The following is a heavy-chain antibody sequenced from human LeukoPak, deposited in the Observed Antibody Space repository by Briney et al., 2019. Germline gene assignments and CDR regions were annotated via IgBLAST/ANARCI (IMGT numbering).Heavy chain of an antibody. CDR1: GGSISSGSYY. V-gene: IGHV4-61*02. CDR2: IYSSGST. Sequence: SETLSLTCTVSGGSISSGSYYWSWIRQPAGKGLEWIGRIYSSGSTNYNPSLKSRVNISVDTSKNQFSLKLRSVTAADTTVYYCAREDGDYEVDYWGQGTLVTVSS. CDR3: AREDGDYEVDY. D-gene: IGHD4-17*01. J-gene: IGHJ4*02.